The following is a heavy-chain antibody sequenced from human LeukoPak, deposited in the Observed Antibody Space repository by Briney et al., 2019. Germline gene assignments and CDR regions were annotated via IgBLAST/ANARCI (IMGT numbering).Heavy chain of an antibody. CDR1: GFTFSSYS. J-gene: IGHJ1*01. Sequence: GGSLRLSCAASGFTFSSYSMNWVRQAPGKGLEWVSSISSSSSYIYYADSVKGRFTISRDNANKSLYLHMSSLRVEDTAIYYCIPPAAGLRRTISTEYFQHWGQGALVTVSS. V-gene: IGHV3-21*01. D-gene: IGHD6-13*01. CDR2: ISSSSSYI. CDR3: IPPAAGLRRTISTEYFQH.